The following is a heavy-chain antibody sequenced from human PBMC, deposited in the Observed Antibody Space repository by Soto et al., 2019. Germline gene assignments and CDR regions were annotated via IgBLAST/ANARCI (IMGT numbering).Heavy chain of an antibody. D-gene: IGHD3-16*01. V-gene: IGHV1-8*01. CDR1: GYTFSDFD. J-gene: IGHJ6*02. Sequence: ASVKVSCKASGYTFSDFDINWLRQAAGQGPEWMGWMNAKSGDTFSAQRLQGKFNMTWDTSLSTAYMEVGSLTSDDAAIYYCARGNPFNYAGFDVWGQGTTVTVS. CDR3: ARGNPFNYAGFDV. CDR2: MNAKSGDT.